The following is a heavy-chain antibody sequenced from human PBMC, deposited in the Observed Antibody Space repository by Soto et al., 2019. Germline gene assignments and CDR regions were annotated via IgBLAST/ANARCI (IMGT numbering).Heavy chain of an antibody. V-gene: IGHV1-69*12. CDR2: IIPIFGTA. D-gene: IGHD3-22*01. CDR1: GGTFSSYA. J-gene: IGHJ6*02. CDR3: ARDPSPIYYYDSSGFSGSGSDV. Sequence: QVQLVQSGAEVKKPGSSVKVSCKACGGTFSSYAISWVRQAPGQGLEWMGGIIPIFGTANYAQKFQGRVTITADESTSTAYMELSSLRSEDTAVYYCARDPSPIYYYDSSGFSGSGSDVWGQGTTVTVSS.